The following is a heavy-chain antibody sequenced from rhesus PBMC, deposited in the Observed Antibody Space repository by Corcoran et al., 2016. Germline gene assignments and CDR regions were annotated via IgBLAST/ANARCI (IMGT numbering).Heavy chain of an antibody. Sequence: QVQLQESGPGVVKPSETLSLTCAVSGYSISSGYDWSWIRQPPGKGLEWIGYIYGSSGSTNYNPSLNNRVTNSKDTSKNQFSVKLSSVTAADTAVYYCARDRATVDFDYWGQGVLVTVSS. D-gene: IGHD5-36*01. V-gene: IGHV4-76*01. J-gene: IGHJ4*01. CDR2: IYGSSGST. CDR3: ARDRATVDFDY. CDR1: GYSISSGYD.